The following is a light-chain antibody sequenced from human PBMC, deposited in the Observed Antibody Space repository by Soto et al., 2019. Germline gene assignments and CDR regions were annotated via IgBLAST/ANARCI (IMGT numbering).Light chain of an antibody. CDR2: GNT. J-gene: IGLJ1*01. CDR1: SSNIGAGYD. Sequence: QSVLTQPPSVSGAPGQRVTISCTGSSSNIGAGYDVHWYQQLPGTAPKLLTYGNTNRPSGVPDRFSGSKSGTSASLAITGLQAEDEADFYCQSYDSRMSAYVFGTGTKVTVL. V-gene: IGLV1-40*01. CDR3: QSYDSRMSAYV.